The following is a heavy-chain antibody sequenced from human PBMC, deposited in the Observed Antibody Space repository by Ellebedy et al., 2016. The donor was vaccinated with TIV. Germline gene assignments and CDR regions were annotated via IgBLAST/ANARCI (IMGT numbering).Heavy chain of an antibody. D-gene: IGHD4-23*01. V-gene: IGHV4-30-2*01. J-gene: IGHJ6*03. CDR2: TWHYGSP. CDR1: GGSITSDDFS. Sequence: SETLSLTXVVSGGSITSDDFSWSWVRQPPGKTLEWIGYTWHYGSPYYNPSLASRVTFSVDRSKNEFSLKVRSVTAADTAVYYCARAVAYNYYMDVWGKGTAVTVTS. CDR3: ARAVAYNYYMDV.